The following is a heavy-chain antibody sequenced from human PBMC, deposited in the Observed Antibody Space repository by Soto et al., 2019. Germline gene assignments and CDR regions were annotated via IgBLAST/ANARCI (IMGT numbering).Heavy chain of an antibody. J-gene: IGHJ6*02. V-gene: IGHV1-18*04. D-gene: IGHD6-6*01. Sequence: ASVKVSCKASGYTFTDYYMHWVRQAPGQGLEWMGWISAYNGNTNYAQKLQGRVTMTTDTSTSTAYMELRSLRSDDTAVYYCARGGSSSNYYYGMDVWGQGTTVTVSS. CDR1: GYTFTDYY. CDR2: ISAYNGNT. CDR3: ARGGSSSNYYYGMDV.